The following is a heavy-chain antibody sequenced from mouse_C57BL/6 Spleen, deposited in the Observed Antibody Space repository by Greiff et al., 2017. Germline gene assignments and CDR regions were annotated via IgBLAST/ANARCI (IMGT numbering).Heavy chain of an antibody. Sequence: EVQLQESGPGLVKPSQSLSPTCSVTGYSITSGYYWNWIRQFPGNKLEWMGYISYDGSNNYNPSLKNRISITRDTTKNQFCLKLNSVTTEDTATYYCARAPSYGDGGAVCAYWGQGTLVTVSA. J-gene: IGHJ3*01. V-gene: IGHV3-6*01. CDR1: GYSITSGYY. CDR2: ISYDGSN. D-gene: IGHD2-10*02. CDR3: ARAPSYGDGGAVCAY.